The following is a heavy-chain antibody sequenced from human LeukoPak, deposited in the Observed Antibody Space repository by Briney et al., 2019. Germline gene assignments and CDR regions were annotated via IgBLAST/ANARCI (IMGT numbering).Heavy chain of an antibody. Sequence: SSETLSLTCAVYGESFSGYYWSWIRQPPGKGLEWIREINHSGSTNYNPSLKSRVTISVDTSKNQFSLKLSSVTAADTAVYYCARVSSSWYQDWYFDLRGRGTLVTVSS. D-gene: IGHD6-13*01. J-gene: IGHJ2*01. CDR2: INHSGST. V-gene: IGHV4-34*01. CDR3: ARVSSSWYQDWYFDL. CDR1: GESFSGYY.